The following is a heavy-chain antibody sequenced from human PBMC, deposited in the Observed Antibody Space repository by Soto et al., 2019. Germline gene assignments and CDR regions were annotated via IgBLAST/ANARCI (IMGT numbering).Heavy chain of an antibody. CDR1: GYTFTSYG. D-gene: IGHD3-22*01. Sequence: ASAKVSCKASGYTFTSYGISWVRQAPGQGLEWMGWISAYNGNTNYAQKLQGRVTMTTDTSTSTAYMELRSLRSDDTAVYYCARVLYYYDSSGSPLDSYYYGMDVWGQVTTVTVSS. CDR2: ISAYNGNT. J-gene: IGHJ6*02. V-gene: IGHV1-18*01. CDR3: ARVLYYYDSSGSPLDSYYYGMDV.